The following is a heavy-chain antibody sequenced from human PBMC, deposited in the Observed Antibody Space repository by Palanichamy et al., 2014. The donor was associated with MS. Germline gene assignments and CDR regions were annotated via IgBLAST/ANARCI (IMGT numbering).Heavy chain of an antibody. V-gene: IGHV3-23*01. CDR3: AKDTSLYSNIQYRFDY. CDR1: GFTFSVYA. Sequence: EVHLLESGGGLVQPGGSLRLSCAASGFTFSVYAMSWVRQAPGKGLEWVSAISVASGGSTYYADSVKGRFTISRDNSKNTLYLQMNSLRAEDTAVYYCAKDTSLYSNIQYRFDYWGQGALVTVSS. CDR2: ISVASGGST. D-gene: IGHD4-11*01. J-gene: IGHJ4*02.